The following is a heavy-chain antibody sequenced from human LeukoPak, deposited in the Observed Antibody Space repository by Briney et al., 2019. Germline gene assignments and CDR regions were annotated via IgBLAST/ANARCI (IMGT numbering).Heavy chain of an antibody. CDR2: ISYSGDST. D-gene: IGHD2-15*01. Sequence: GGSLRLSCAASGFTFSSYWMSWVRQAPGKALEWVSVISYSGDSTYYADSVKGRFTISRDNSNNTLNLQMNSLRAEDTAVYYCAIGRGGSCYSAHHYWGQGTLVTVSS. CDR1: GFTFSSYW. V-gene: IGHV3-23*01. CDR3: AIGRGGSCYSAHHY. J-gene: IGHJ4*02.